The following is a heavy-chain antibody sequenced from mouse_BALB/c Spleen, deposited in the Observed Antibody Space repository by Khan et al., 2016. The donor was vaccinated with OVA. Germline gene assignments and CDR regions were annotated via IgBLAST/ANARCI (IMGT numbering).Heavy chain of an antibody. D-gene: IGHD1-1*02. J-gene: IGHJ3*01. CDR3: ARAGYGAFAY. CDR1: GYTFTSYY. CDR2: IYPGNVSP. Sequence: VQLQESGPELVKPGASVRISCKASGYTFTSYYIHWVKQRPGQGLEWIGWIYPGNVSPKYNERFKGKAKRTADKAYSTAYMLLSSLTSEDSAFYCCARAGYGAFAYWGQGTLVTVSA. V-gene: IGHV1S56*01.